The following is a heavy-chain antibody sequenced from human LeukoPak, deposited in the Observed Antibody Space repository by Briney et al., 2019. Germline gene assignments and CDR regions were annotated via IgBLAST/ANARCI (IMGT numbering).Heavy chain of an antibody. V-gene: IGHV3-7*01. CDR1: GFTSGNNW. Sequence: GGSLRLSCAAPGFTSGNNWLAWVRQAPGKGLEWVANIGQDGGERSYVDSVKGRFTISRDNAKNSLYLQMNSLKGEDTAVYYCARDVGALDLWGQGTMVTVSS. D-gene: IGHD1-26*01. CDR2: IGQDGGER. J-gene: IGHJ3*01. CDR3: ARDVGALDL.